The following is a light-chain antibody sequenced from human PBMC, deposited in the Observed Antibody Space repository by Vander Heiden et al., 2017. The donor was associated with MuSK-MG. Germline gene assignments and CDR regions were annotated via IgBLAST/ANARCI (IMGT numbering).Light chain of an antibody. Sequence: ESITISCTGTSSDVGGYNYVSWYQQHPGKAPKLMIYDVSNRPSGVSNRFSGSKSGNTASLTISGLQAEDEADYYCSSDTSSSTLVVFGGGTKLTVL. J-gene: IGLJ2*01. CDR2: DVS. CDR1: SSDVGGYNY. CDR3: SSDTSSSTLVV. V-gene: IGLV2-14*04.